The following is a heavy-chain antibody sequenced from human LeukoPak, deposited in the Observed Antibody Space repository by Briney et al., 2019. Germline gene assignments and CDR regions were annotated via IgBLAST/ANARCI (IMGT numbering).Heavy chain of an antibody. J-gene: IGHJ5*02. CDR3: ARGPGYRRLAARYWFDP. D-gene: IGHD6-6*01. CDR2: INHSGST. Sequence: SETLSLTCAVYGGSFSGYYWSWSRQPPGKGLEWIGEINHSGSTNYNPSLKSRVTISVDTSKNQFSLKLSSVTAADTAVYYCARGPGYRRLAARYWFDPWGQGTLVTVSS. V-gene: IGHV4-34*01. CDR1: GGSFSGYY.